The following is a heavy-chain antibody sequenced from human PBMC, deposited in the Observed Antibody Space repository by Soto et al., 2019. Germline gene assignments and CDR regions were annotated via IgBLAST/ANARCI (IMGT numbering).Heavy chain of an antibody. CDR1: GGSISSGGYY. CDR3: ARDSGYDYVWGSYRYLYYYGMDV. D-gene: IGHD3-16*02. J-gene: IGHJ6*02. Sequence: PSETLSLTCTVSGGSISSGGYYWSWIRQHPGKGLEWIGYIYYSGSTYYNPSLKSRVTISVDTSKNQFSLKLSSVTAADTAVYYCARDSGYDYVWGSYRYLYYYGMDVWGQGTTVTVSS. V-gene: IGHV4-31*03. CDR2: IYYSGST.